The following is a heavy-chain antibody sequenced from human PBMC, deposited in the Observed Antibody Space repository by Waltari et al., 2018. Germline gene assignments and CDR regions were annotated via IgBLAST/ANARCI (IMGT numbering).Heavy chain of an antibody. V-gene: IGHV4-30-4*08. CDR2: IYHSGST. CDR3: ARRGQTTVSYYFDY. CDR1: GGSLISGDYY. D-gene: IGHD4-4*01. Sequence: QVQLQESGPGLVKPSQTLSLICTVSGGSLISGDYYWSWIRQPPGKGLEWIGYIYHSGSTHYNPSLKSRVTISVDTSKNQFSLRLTSVTAADTAVYYCARRGQTTVSYYFDYWGQGTLVTVSS. J-gene: IGHJ4*02.